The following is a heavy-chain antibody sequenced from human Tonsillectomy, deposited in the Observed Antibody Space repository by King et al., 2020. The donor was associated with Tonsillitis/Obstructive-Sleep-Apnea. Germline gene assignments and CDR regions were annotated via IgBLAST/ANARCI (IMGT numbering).Heavy chain of an antibody. D-gene: IGHD1/OR15-1a*01. CDR2: ISYDGSHK. CDR1: GFTFRSYA. J-gene: IGHJ4*02. V-gene: IGHV3-30*01. CDR3: AREDWNKQYFDY. Sequence: VQLVESGGGVVQAGRSLRLSCAASGFTFRSYAMHWVRQAPGKGLEWVAVISYDGSHKYYADSVKGRFTISRDNSKNTLYLQMNSLRAEDTAVYYCAREDWNKQYFDYWGQGTLVTVSS.